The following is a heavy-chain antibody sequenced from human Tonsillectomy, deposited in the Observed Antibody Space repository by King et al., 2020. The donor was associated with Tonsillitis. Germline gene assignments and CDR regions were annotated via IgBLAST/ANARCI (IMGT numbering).Heavy chain of an antibody. CDR2: IYYSGST. V-gene: IGHV4-39*01. D-gene: IGHD6-19*01. CDR3: ARRYSSGWTNWFDP. Sequence: QLQESGPGLVKPSETLSLTCTVSGGSISSSSYYWGWIRQPPGKGLEWIGSIYYSGSTYYNPSLKSRVTISVDTSKNQFSLKLSSVTAADTAVYYCARRYSSGWTNWFDPWGQGTLVTVSS. J-gene: IGHJ5*02. CDR1: GGSISSSSYY.